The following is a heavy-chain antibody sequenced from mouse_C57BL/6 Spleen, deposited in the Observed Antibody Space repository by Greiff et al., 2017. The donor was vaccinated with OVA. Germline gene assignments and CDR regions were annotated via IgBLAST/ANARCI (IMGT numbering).Heavy chain of an antibody. J-gene: IGHJ1*03. CDR2: IDPSDSYT. D-gene: IGHD1-2*01. Sequence: QVQLQQPGAELVMPGASVKLSCKASGYTFTSYWMHWVKQRPGQGLEWIGEIDPSDSYTNYNQKFKGKSTLTVDKSSSTAYMQLSSLTSEDSAVYYCARNDGPWYVDVWGTGTTVTVSS. CDR3: ARNDGPWYVDV. CDR1: GYTFTSYW. V-gene: IGHV1-69*01.